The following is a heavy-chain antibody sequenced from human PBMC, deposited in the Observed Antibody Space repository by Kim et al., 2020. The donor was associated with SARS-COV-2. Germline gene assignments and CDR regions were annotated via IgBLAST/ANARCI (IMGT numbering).Heavy chain of an antibody. CDR3: ARGRGEGDTAMDHYFDY. CDR1: GFTFSSYS. V-gene: IGHV3-21*01. Sequence: GGSLRLSCAASGFTFSSYSMNWVRQAPGKGLEWVSSISSSSSYIYYADSVKGRFTISRDNAKNSLYLQMNSLRAEDTAVYYCARGRGEGDTAMDHYFDYWGQGTLVTVSS. D-gene: IGHD5-18*01. CDR2: ISSSSSYI. J-gene: IGHJ4*02.